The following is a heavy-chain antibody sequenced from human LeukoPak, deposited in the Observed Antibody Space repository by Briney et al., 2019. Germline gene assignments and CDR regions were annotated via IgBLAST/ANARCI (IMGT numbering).Heavy chain of an antibody. V-gene: IGHV4-59*12. D-gene: IGHD3-10*01. CDR3: ARDYNGEVDWYFDL. CDR2: IYYSGST. J-gene: IGHJ2*01. Sequence: KPSETLSLTCTVSGGSISSYYWSWIRQPPGKGLEWIGYIYYSGSTNYNPSLKSRVTISVDTSKNQFSLKLSSVTAADTAVYYCARDYNGEVDWYFDLWGRGTLVTVSS. CDR1: GGSISSYY.